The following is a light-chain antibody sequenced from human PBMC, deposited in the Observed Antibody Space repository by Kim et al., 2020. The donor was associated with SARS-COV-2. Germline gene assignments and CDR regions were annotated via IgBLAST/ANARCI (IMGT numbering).Light chain of an antibody. Sequence: PGERATLSCRASLSVSSSYLAWYRQKPGQSPRLLIYGASNRATGIPDRFSGSGSGTDFTLTISRLEPEDFAVYYCQHYGSSPPLTFGGGTKVDIK. J-gene: IGKJ4*01. V-gene: IGKV3-20*01. CDR2: GAS. CDR3: QHYGSSPPLT. CDR1: LSVSSSY.